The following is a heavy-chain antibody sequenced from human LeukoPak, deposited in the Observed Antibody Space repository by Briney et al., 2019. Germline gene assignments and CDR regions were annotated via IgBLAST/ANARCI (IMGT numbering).Heavy chain of an antibody. V-gene: IGHV3-7*01. J-gene: IGHJ3*02. Sequence: GGSLRLSCVGSGFTFSSYWLSWVRQAPGKGLEWVASMKGDGTVEYYVDSVKGRFTISRDNAKSSLYLQMNSLRAEDTAVYFCGRDFPPHASDIWGQGTMVTASS. CDR3: GRDFPPHASDI. CDR2: MKGDGTVE. CDR1: GFTFSSYW.